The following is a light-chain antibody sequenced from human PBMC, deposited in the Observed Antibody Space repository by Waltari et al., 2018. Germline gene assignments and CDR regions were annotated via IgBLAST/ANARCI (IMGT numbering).Light chain of an antibody. J-gene: IGKJ1*01. CDR1: QNIGSS. V-gene: IGKV1-5*03. CDR3: QQYKTSPTWT. CDR2: EAP. Sequence: DIQMTQSPSTLPASVGDSVTITCRASQNIGSSLVWYQQKPGKAPKLLIYEAPSLQFGIPSRFSGRGSGAEFTLTIASLQPDDFAAYYCQQYKTSPTWTFGQGTRVELK.